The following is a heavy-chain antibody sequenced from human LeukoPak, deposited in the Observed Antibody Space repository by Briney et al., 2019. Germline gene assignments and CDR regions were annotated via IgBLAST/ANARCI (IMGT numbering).Heavy chain of an antibody. J-gene: IGHJ4*02. Sequence: TSLRLSCTASGFTFSNYGMHWVRQAPGKGLEWVAIIWLDGSDQRYADSVKGRFSISRDNSKNILYLQMNSLRAEDTAVYHCVRDADISGWYSYSDYWGQGTLVTVSS. CDR2: IWLDGSDQ. CDR3: VRDADISGWYSYSDY. V-gene: IGHV3-33*01. CDR1: GFTFSNYG. D-gene: IGHD6-19*01.